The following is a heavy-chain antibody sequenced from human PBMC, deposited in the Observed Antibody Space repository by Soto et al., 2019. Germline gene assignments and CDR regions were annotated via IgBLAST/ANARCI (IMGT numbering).Heavy chain of an antibody. CDR1: GFTFNTYS. CDR2: ISSTSRTI. D-gene: IGHD3-22*01. Sequence: EVQLVESGGGLVQPGGSLRLSCAASGFTFNTYSMNWVRQAPGKGLEWLSYISSTSRTIYYADSVKCRFTISRDNAKNSLYLQMNSLRAEDTAVYYCARDRSDSRGSYFDSWGQGTLVTVSS. CDR3: ARDRSDSRGSYFDS. J-gene: IGHJ5*01. V-gene: IGHV3-48*01.